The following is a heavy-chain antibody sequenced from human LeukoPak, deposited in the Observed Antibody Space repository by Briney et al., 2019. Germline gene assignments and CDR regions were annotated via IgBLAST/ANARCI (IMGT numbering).Heavy chain of an antibody. D-gene: IGHD3-9*01. V-gene: IGHV3-21*01. Sequence: GGSLRLSCAASGFTFSSYILNWVRQAPGKGLQWVSSISTTSRYIYYADSVKGRFTISRDNAENSLYLQMNSLRDEDTAVYYCARGEQLRYFDWLPSPFDYWGQGTLVTVSS. CDR2: ISTTSRYI. CDR1: GFTFSSYI. J-gene: IGHJ4*02. CDR3: ARGEQLRYFDWLPSPFDY.